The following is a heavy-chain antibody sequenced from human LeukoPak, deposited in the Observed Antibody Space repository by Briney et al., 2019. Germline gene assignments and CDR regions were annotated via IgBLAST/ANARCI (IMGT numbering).Heavy chain of an antibody. V-gene: IGHV4-39*01. CDR1: GVSISIISSSTYH. CDR3: ARQLPTAAADTRGYFDY. Sequence: PSETLSLTCTVSGVSISIISSSTYHWGWIRQPPGKGLVWIGSLYYGENSHYNPSLKSRGTLSVYTSNNQFSLKLTSVTAADAAVYFCARQLPTAAADTRGYFDYWGQGTVVTVSS. CDR2: LYYGENS. D-gene: IGHD6-25*01. J-gene: IGHJ4*02.